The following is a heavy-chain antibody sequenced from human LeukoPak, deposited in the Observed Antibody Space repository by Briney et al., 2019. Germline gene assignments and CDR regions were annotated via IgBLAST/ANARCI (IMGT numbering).Heavy chain of an antibody. Sequence: GESLKISCKGSGYTFTNYWISWVRQMPGKGLEWMGSIDPSDSYTNYSPSFQGHVTISADNSISTASLQWSRVRASDTAMYYCARHGGRASSGHNWFGPWGQGTLVTASS. D-gene: IGHD3-10*01. J-gene: IGHJ5*02. CDR1: GYTFTNYW. CDR2: IDPSDSYT. V-gene: IGHV5-10-1*01. CDR3: ARHGGRASSGHNWFGP.